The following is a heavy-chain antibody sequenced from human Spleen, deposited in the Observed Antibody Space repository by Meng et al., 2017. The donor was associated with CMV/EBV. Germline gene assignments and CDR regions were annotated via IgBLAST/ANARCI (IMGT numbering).Heavy chain of an antibody. Sequence: HVQCQEPGPGLVKPTETLSLTCFGSGASIKNYNWNWVRQPAGQGLEWIGLIQVIGHTVYNPSLKSRVTVSLDASKSQFSLTLNSVTAADTATYYCAGSRPGGGACDYWGQGILVTVSS. V-gene: IGHV4-4*07. CDR3: AGSRPGGGACDY. CDR1: GASIKNYN. J-gene: IGHJ4*02. CDR2: IQVIGHT. D-gene: IGHD3-16*01.